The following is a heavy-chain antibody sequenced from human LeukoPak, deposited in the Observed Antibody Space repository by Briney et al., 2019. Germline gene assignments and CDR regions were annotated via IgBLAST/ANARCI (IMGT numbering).Heavy chain of an antibody. J-gene: IGHJ3*02. CDR3: TRGYDSSGYYQPDDAFDI. Sequence: SETLSLTCAVYGGSFSGYYWSWIRQPPEKGLEWIGEINHSGSTNYNPYSGSTNYNPSLKSRVTISVDTSKNQFSLKLSPVTAADTAVYYCTRGYDSSGYYQPDDAFDIWGQGTMVTVSS. V-gene: IGHV4-34*01. D-gene: IGHD3-22*01. CDR2: INHSGST. CDR1: GGSFSGYY.